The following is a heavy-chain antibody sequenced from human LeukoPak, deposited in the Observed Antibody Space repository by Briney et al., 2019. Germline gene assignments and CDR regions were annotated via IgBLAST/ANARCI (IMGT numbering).Heavy chain of an antibody. CDR1: GFSLSTSGMR. Sequence: SGPTLVNPTQTLTPTCTFSGFSLSTSGMRVSWIRQPPGKALEWLARIDWDDDKFYSTSLKTRLTISKDTSKNQVVLTMTNMDPVDTATYYCARVPYSSGWYYFDYWGQGTLVTVSS. V-gene: IGHV2-70*04. D-gene: IGHD6-19*01. CDR3: ARVPYSSGWYYFDY. CDR2: IDWDDDK. J-gene: IGHJ4*02.